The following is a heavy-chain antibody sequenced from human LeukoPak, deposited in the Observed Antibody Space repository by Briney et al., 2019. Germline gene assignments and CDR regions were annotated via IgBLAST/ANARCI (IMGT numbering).Heavy chain of an antibody. D-gene: IGHD5-18*01. J-gene: IGHJ4*02. V-gene: IGHV3-21*01. Sequence: WGSLRLSCAASGFTFSSYNMNWVRQAPGKGLEWVSSISSSSSYTYYAASVRGRFTISRDNAKNSLYLQMNSLRADDTAVYYCARDQNTYGYCYFDYWGQGTLVTASS. CDR1: GFTFSSYN. CDR3: ARDQNTYGYCYFDY. CDR2: ISSSSSYT.